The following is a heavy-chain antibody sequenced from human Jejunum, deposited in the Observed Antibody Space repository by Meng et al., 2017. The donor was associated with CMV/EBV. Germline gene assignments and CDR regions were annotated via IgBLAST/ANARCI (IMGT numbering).Heavy chain of an antibody. D-gene: IGHD3-22*01. V-gene: IGHV3-23*01. CDR1: FTFSKYV. J-gene: IGHJ4*02. CDR2: ISSGGTST. Sequence: FTFSKYVMSWVRQAPGKGLEWVSAISSGGTSTYYEDSMKGRFTISRDNSRNTLYLQMNRLRAEDTAVYYCAKGYYDSSGYYYGDDYWGQGTLVTVSS. CDR3: AKGYYDSSGYYYGDDY.